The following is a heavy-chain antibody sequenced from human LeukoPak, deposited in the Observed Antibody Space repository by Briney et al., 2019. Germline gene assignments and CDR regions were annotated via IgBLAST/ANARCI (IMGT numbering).Heavy chain of an antibody. CDR1: GFTFSSYS. D-gene: IGHD2-21*02. Sequence: GGSLRLSCAASGFTFSSYSMNWVRQAPGKGLEWVSSISSSSSYIYYADSVKGRFTISRDNAKNSLYLQMNSLRAEDTAVYYCATEICYCGGDCWGDYWGQGTLVTVSS. CDR2: ISSSSSYI. V-gene: IGHV3-21*01. J-gene: IGHJ4*02. CDR3: ATEICYCGGDCWGDY.